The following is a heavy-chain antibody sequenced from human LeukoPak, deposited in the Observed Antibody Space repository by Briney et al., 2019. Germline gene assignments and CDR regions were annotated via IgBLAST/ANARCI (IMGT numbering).Heavy chain of an antibody. CDR3: ARNYGDYVYYFDY. Sequence: GASVKVSCKASRGTFSSYAISWVRQAPGQGLEWMGGIIPIFGTANYAQKFQGRVTITTDESTSTAYMELSSLRSEDTAVYCCARNYGDYVYYFDYWGQGTLVTVS. V-gene: IGHV1-69*05. D-gene: IGHD4-17*01. J-gene: IGHJ4*02. CDR2: IIPIFGTA. CDR1: RGTFSSYA.